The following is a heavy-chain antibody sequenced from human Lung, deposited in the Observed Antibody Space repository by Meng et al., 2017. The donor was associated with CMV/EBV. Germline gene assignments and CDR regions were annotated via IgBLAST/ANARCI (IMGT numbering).Heavy chain of an antibody. D-gene: IGHD2-2*01. J-gene: IGHJ6*02. Sequence: SVKVSXKASGGTFSSYTISWVRQAPGQGLEWMGRIIPILGIANYAQKFQGRVTITADKSTSTAYMELSSLRSEDTAVYYCAINIVVVPAADFHYYYYGMDVWGQGNXVNGAS. V-gene: IGHV1-69*02. CDR1: GGTFSSYT. CDR3: AINIVVVPAADFHYYYYGMDV. CDR2: IIPILGIA.